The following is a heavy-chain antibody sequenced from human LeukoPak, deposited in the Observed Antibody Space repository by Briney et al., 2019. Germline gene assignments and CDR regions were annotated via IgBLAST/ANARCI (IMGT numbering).Heavy chain of an antibody. CDR3: ARVPVGAPYYFAY. J-gene: IGHJ4*02. Sequence: ASVTVSYKASGYTFTDYYMQGVGQAPGEGSEGVGWINPNSGRTNYAQKFRCWVPMTRHTSISTAYMELSRLRSDDTAVYYCARVPVGAPYYFAYWGQGTLVTVSS. D-gene: IGHD1-26*01. CDR2: INPNSGRT. CDR1: GYTFTDYY. V-gene: IGHV1-2*04.